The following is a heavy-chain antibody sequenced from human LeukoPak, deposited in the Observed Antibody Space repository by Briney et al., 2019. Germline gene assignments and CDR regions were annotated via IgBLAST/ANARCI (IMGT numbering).Heavy chain of an antibody. CDR1: RFTFTAAW. V-gene: IGHV3-15*01. CDR3: TTRVSEYYYDSSGFPDIDY. D-gene: IGHD3-22*01. J-gene: IGHJ4*02. CDR2: IKSKSDGGTT. Sequence: GGSLRLSCAVSRFTFTAAWMSWVRQAPGKGLEWVGRIKSKSDGGTTDYAAPVKGRFTISRDDSKNTLYLQMNSLKTEDTAVYYCTTRVSEYYYDSSGFPDIDYWGQGTLVTVSS.